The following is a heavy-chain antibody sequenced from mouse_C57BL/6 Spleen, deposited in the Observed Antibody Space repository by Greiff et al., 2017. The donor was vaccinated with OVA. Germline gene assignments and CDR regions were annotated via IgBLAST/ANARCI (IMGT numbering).Heavy chain of an antibody. CDR2: IDPENGDT. CDR1: GFNITDDY. Sequence: VQLQQSGAELVRPGASVKLSCTASGFNITDDYMHWVKQRHEQGLEWIGWIDPENGDTDYASKFQGKATITADTSSNTAYLQLSSLTSEDTAVYYCTTREYDYDAMDDWGQGTSVTVSS. CDR3: TTREYDYDAMDD. D-gene: IGHD5-1*01. V-gene: IGHV14-4*01. J-gene: IGHJ4*01.